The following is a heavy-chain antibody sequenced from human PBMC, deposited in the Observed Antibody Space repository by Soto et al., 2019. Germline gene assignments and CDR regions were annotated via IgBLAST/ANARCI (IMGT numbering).Heavy chain of an antibody. CDR2: IQSGGPT. D-gene: IGHD2-15*01. CDR1: GFTVSSKY. V-gene: IGHV3-66*01. Sequence: EVQLVESGGGLVQPGGSLRLSCAASGFTVSSKYMSWVRQAPGKGLEWVSLIQSGGPTYYADTVKGRFTISRDTSENTVHLEMDSRRAEDTAVYYCARDDVLCDGGCCYGVPFDGWGKGATVTVSS. J-gene: IGHJ6*04. CDR3: ARDDVLCDGGCCYGVPFDG.